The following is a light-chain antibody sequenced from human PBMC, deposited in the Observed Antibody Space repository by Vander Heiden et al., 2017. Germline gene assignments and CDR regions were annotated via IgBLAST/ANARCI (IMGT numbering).Light chain of an antibody. Sequence: DIQMTQSPSSVSAYVGDRVTITCRASQNINNWLAWYQQKPGKAPKFLIPGASSLQSGVPSRFSASGSGTYFTLTITSLQPEDFATYYCLQDYTFPWTLGQGTKVEVK. CDR3: LQDYTFPWT. V-gene: IGKV1-12*01. CDR1: QNINNW. J-gene: IGKJ1*01. CDR2: GAS.